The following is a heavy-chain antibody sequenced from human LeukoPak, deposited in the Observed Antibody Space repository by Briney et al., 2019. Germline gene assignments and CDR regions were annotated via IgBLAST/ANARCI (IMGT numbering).Heavy chain of an antibody. V-gene: IGHV3-30*02. CDR1: GFSFSSNG. CDR3: AREASTEIIGGMDV. Sequence: GGSLRLSCAASGFSFSSNGIPWVRQAPGKGLEWVSFIQTGGDPKYYADSVRGRFTISRDNSKKTCSLQMDSLRVEDTATYYCAREASTEIIGGMDVRGQGTTVTVTS. J-gene: IGHJ6*02. CDR2: IQTGGDPK. D-gene: IGHD2-8*02.